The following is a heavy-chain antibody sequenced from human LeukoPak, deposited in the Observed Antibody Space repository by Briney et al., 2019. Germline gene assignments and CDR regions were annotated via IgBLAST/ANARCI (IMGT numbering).Heavy chain of an antibody. Sequence: SETLSLTCTVAGRSVSSSYLTWIRQPPGKGLEWIGYVYYSGSTNYNPSLKSRVTISVDTTKNQFSLTLSSVTAADTCVYYSARGKPYPKDEIFDYWGQGTLVTVSS. D-gene: IGHD1-14*01. CDR3: ARGKPYPKDEIFDY. CDR2: VYYSGST. J-gene: IGHJ4*02. CDR1: GRSVSSSY. V-gene: IGHV4-59*02.